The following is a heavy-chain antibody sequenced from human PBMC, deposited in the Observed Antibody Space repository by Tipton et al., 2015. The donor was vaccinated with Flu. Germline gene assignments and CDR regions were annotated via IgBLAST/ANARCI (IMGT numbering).Heavy chain of an antibody. CDR1: GFFFGDFG. CDR3: VRDRGRFLDKEKVFDL. D-gene: IGHD3-3*01. V-gene: IGHV3-20*01. Sequence: GSLRLSCAASGFFFGDFGMNWVRQAPGKGLEWVSGISWNGDSSGYADSVKGRFTISRDNAKNSLYLQMNSLRAEDTALYHCVRDRGRFLDKEKVFDLWGQGTMVTVSS. J-gene: IGHJ3*01. CDR2: ISWNGDSS.